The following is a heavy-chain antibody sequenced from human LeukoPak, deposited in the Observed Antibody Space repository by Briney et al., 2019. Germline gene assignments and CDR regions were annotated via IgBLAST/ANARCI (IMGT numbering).Heavy chain of an antibody. Sequence: SQTLSLTCTVSGGSISSGSYYWSWIRQPAGKGLEWIGRTYTSGSTNYNPSLKSRVTISVDTSKNQFSLKLSSVTAADTAVYYCARGGYSGYVAWFDPWGQGTLVTVSS. CDR3: ARGGYSGYVAWFDP. V-gene: IGHV4-61*02. CDR1: GGSISSGSYY. J-gene: IGHJ5*02. CDR2: TYTSGST. D-gene: IGHD5-12*01.